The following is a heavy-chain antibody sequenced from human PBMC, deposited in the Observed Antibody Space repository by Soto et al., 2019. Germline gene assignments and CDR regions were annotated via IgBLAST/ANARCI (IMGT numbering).Heavy chain of an antibody. Sequence: PSETLSLTCTVSGGSISSGGYYWSWIRQHPGKGLEWIGYIYYSGSTYYNPSLKSRVTISVDTSKNQFSLKLSSVTAADTSVYYCARGGNRFLEWLSNGLDPWGQGTLVTVSS. CDR1: GGSISSGGYY. D-gene: IGHD3-3*01. CDR2: IYYSGST. J-gene: IGHJ5*02. CDR3: ARGGNRFLEWLSNGLDP. V-gene: IGHV4-31*02.